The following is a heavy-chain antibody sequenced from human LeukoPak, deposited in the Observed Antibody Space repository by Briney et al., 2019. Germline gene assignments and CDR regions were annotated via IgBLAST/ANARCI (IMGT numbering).Heavy chain of an antibody. D-gene: IGHD3-10*01. J-gene: IGHJ4*02. Sequence: PSETLSLTCAVSGGSISSGGYSWSWIRQPPGKGLEWIGYIYHSGSTYYNPSLKSRVTISVDRSKNQFSLKLSSVTAADTAVYYCARGRYYGSGSPGYFDYWGQGTLVTVSS. V-gene: IGHV4-30-2*01. CDR2: IYHSGST. CDR3: ARGRYYGSGSPGYFDY. CDR1: GGSISSGGYS.